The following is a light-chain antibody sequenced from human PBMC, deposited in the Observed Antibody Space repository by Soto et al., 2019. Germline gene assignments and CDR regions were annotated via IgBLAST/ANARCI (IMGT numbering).Light chain of an antibody. Sequence: AIRMTQSPSSLSASTGDRVTITCRASQGISSYLAWYQQKPGKAPKLLIYAASTLQSGVPSRFSGSESGTDFTLPISLLQSEDVATYYCHQYYSYPRPFGQGTQVEIK. V-gene: IGKV1-8*01. CDR2: AAS. CDR1: QGISSY. J-gene: IGKJ1*01. CDR3: HQYYSYPRP.